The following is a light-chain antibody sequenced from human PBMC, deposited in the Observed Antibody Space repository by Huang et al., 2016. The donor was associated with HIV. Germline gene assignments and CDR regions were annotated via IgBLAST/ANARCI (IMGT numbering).Light chain of an antibody. Sequence: EVVLTQSPATLSVSPGERATLSCRARQSVGSDLAWYQHKPGQAPRLLISGASARATGVPARFSGSGSGTEFTLTISRLQSEDFAVYYCQQYNTWPPMYTFGQGTKLEIK. V-gene: IGKV3-15*01. CDR3: QQYNTWPPMYT. CDR2: GAS. CDR1: QSVGSD. J-gene: IGKJ2*01.